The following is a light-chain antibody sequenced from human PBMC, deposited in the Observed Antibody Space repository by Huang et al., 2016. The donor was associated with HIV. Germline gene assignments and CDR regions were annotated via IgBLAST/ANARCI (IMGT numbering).Light chain of an antibody. CDR1: QSVSSN. CDR3: QQYDTWPLT. Sequence: EIVMTQSPATLSVSPGERATLPCRASQSVSSNLAWYQQKPGQAPRLLIYGASTRAIGIPARFSGSGSGTEFTLIINSLQSEDFVVYYCQQYDTWPLTFGGGTKVEIK. V-gene: IGKV3D-15*01. J-gene: IGKJ4*01. CDR2: GAS.